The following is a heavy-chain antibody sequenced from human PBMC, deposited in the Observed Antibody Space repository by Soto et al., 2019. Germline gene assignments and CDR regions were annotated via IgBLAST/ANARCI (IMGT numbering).Heavy chain of an antibody. CDR3: ARDQSGGGYEVYYYYGMDV. D-gene: IGHD5-12*01. CDR1: GFTVSSNY. J-gene: IGHJ6*02. Sequence: PGGSLRLSCAASGFTVSSNYMSWVRQAPGKGLEWVSVISYDGSNKYYADSVKGRFTISRDNSKNTLYLQMNSLRAEDTAVYYCARDQSGGGYEVYYYYGMDVWGQGTTVTVSS. V-gene: IGHV3-30-3*01. CDR2: ISYDGSNK.